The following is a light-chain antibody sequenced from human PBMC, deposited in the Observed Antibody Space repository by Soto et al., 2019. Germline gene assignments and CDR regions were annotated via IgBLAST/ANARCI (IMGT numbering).Light chain of an antibody. CDR3: QQADSLPLT. CDR2: AAS. CDR1: RDISSW. J-gene: IGKJ4*01. V-gene: IGKV1-12*01. Sequence: DIPLTQSPSSVSASVGDRVTITCRASRDISSWLAWYQQKPGQAPNILVFAASTLQRGVPTRFSGRGSGTEFTLTIDSLQPEDFATYYCQQADSLPLTFGGATKVEIK.